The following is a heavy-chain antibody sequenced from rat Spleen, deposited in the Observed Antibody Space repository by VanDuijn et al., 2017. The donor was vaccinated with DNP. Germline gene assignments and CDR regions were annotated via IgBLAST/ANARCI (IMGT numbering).Heavy chain of an antibody. V-gene: IGHV5-25*01. D-gene: IGHD1-4*01. CDR1: GFTFSNYY. J-gene: IGHJ3*01. CDR3: ASPTTFAY. Sequence: EVQLVGSGGGLVQPGRSLKLSCAASGFTFSNYYMAWVRQAPEKGLEWVAAISPSGSRTYYPDSVKGRFPISRDNAKNTLYLQMNSLRSEDTATYYCASPTTFAYWGQGTLVTVSS. CDR2: ISPSGSRT.